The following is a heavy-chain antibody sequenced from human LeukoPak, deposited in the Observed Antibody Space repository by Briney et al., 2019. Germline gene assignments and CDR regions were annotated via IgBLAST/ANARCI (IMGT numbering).Heavy chain of an antibody. CDR1: GYTFTSYY. V-gene: IGHV1-46*01. CDR2: INPSGGST. CDR3: ARVGVSNWFDP. J-gene: IGHJ5*02. D-gene: IGHD6-13*01. Sequence: ASVKVSCKASGYTFTSYYMHWVRQAPGQGLEWMGIINPSGGSTSYAQKFQGRVTMTRDTSTSTVYMELSSLRSGDTAVYYCARVGVSNWFDPWGQGTLVTVSS.